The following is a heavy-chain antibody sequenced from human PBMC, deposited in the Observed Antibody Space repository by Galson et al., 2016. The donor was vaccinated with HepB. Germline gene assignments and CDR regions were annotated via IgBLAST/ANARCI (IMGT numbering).Heavy chain of an antibody. J-gene: IGHJ6*02. Sequence: SLRLSCAASGFTISSYSMNWVRQAPGKGLEWVSYISSSSSTIYYADSVKGRFTISRDNAKNTLYLLMNSLRDEDSAVYYRAKDGGQQLVRWERLRKVYYYYPMDVWGQGTTVTVSS. CDR1: GFTISSYS. D-gene: IGHD6-13*01. CDR3: AKDGGQQLVRWERLRKVYYYYPMDV. V-gene: IGHV3-48*02. CDR2: ISSSSSTI.